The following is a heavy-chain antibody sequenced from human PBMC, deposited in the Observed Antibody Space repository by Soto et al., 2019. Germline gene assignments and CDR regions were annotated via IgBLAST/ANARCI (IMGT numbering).Heavy chain of an antibody. CDR2: IYYSGST. Sequence: PSETLSLTCTVSGGSISSSSYYWGWIRQPPGKGLEWIGSIYYSGSTYYNPSLKSRVTISVDTSKNQFSLKLSSVTAADTAVYYCARYPLFIAAAGPWFDPWGQGTLVTVSS. D-gene: IGHD6-13*01. CDR3: ARYPLFIAAAGPWFDP. CDR1: GGSISSSSYY. V-gene: IGHV4-39*01. J-gene: IGHJ5*02.